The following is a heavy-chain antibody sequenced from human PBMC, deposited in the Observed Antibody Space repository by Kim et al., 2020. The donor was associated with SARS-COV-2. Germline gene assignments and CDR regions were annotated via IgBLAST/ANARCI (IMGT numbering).Heavy chain of an antibody. CDR3: AKTDSSGYYYASLFDY. Sequence: SVKGRFTISRDNSTNTLYLQMNSLRAEDTAVYYCAKTDSSGYYYASLFDYWGQGTLVTVSS. D-gene: IGHD3-22*01. J-gene: IGHJ4*02. V-gene: IGHV3-23*01.